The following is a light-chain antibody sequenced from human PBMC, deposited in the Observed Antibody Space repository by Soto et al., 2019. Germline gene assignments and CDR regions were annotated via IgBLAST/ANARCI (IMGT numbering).Light chain of an antibody. Sequence: SYELAQTPSVSVAPGQTASIPCGGNNIGSKSVHWYQQKPGQAPVVVVYDDSVRPSGIPDRFSGSNSGNTATLTINRVEAGDEADFYCQVWDFDSDHVVFGGGTKVTVL. V-gene: IGLV3-21*02. CDR1: NIGSKS. J-gene: IGLJ3*02. CDR2: DDS. CDR3: QVWDFDSDHVV.